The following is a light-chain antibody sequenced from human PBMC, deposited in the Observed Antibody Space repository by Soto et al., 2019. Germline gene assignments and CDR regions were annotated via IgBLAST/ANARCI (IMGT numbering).Light chain of an antibody. CDR3: QQYNTWHPKMA. CDR1: QSVSSD. J-gene: IGKJ1*01. CDR2: GAS. Sequence: VVTQSPATLSVFPGETATLSCRASQSVSSDLAWYQQRPGQAPRLLIYGASTRATGIPARFRGSGSGTEFRLTISCLLSEDFATYYCQQYNTWHPKMAFGRGTKVDIK. V-gene: IGKV3-15*01.